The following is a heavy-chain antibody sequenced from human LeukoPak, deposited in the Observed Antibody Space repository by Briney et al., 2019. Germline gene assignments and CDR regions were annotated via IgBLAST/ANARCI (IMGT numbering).Heavy chain of an antibody. CDR2: ISYDGSNK. CDR3: AKGDQPLLYGGAFDS. V-gene: IGHV3-30*04. D-gene: IGHD2-2*02. CDR1: GFTFSSYA. J-gene: IGHJ4*02. Sequence: GGSLRLSCAASGFTFSSYAMHWVRQAPGKGLEWVAVISYDGSNKYYADSVKGRFTISRDNSKNTLYLQMISLRAEDTAVYYCAKGDQPLLYGGAFDSWGQGTLVTVSS.